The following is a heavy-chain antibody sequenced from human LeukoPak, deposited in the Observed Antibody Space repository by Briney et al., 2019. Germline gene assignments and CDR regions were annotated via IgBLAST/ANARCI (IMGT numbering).Heavy chain of an antibody. CDR2: INPSGGST. D-gene: IGHD6-19*01. J-gene: IGHJ5*02. V-gene: IGHV1-46*01. CDR1: GYTSTSYY. Sequence: ASVKVSCKASGYTSTSYYMHWMRQAPGQGLEWMGIINPSGGSTSYAQKFQGRVTMTRDTSTSTVYMELSSLRSEDTAVYYCAREEVSVAGTYNWFDPWGQGTLVTVSS. CDR3: AREEVSVAGTYNWFDP.